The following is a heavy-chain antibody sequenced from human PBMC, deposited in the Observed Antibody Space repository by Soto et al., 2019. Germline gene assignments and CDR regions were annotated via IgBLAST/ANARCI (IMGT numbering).Heavy chain of an antibody. J-gene: IGHJ5*02. V-gene: IGHV3-7*05. CDR3: ARGGNLFDP. CDR1: GFSFSTYW. D-gene: IGHD3-10*01. Sequence: EVQLVESGGGLVQPGGSLRLSCAASGFSFSTYWMAWVRQAPGKGLEWVANIDQGGGETYYVDSVRGRFTISRDNAKNSLYLQMNSLRAEDTAIYYCARGGNLFDPWGQGTLVSVSS. CDR2: IDQGGGET.